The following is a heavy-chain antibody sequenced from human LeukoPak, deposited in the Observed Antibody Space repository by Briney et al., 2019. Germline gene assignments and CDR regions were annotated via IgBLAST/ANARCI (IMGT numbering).Heavy chain of an antibody. D-gene: IGHD3-9*01. J-gene: IGHJ5*01. V-gene: IGHV1-18*01. CDR1: GYTFFTYG. CDR2: INPHTGET. Sequence: ASVTVSFTSSGYTFFTYGISWVRQAHGQGLEWMGWINPHTGETRTAQKFQDRVTMTADPFADTAYLDLRSLRPDDAAVYYCARGDFDFDSWGQGTLVTVS. CDR3: ARGDFDFDS.